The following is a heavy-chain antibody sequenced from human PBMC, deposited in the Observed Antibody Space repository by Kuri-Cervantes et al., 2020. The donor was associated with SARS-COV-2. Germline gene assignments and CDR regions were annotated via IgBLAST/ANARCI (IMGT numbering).Heavy chain of an antibody. V-gene: IGHV5-51*01. CDR2: IYPGDSDT. CDR3: ARPLYSNYDLVFWYFDL. D-gene: IGHD4-11*01. Sequence: GGSLRLSCKGSGYSFTSYWIGWVRQMPGKGLEWMGIIYPGDSDTRYSPSFQGQVTISADKSISTAYLQWSSPKASDTAVYYCARPLYSNYDLVFWYFDLWGRGTLVTVSS. J-gene: IGHJ2*01. CDR1: GYSFTSYW.